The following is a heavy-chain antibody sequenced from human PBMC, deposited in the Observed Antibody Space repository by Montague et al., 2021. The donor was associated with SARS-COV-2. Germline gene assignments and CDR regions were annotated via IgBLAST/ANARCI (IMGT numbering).Heavy chain of an antibody. CDR3: ARVRAVPAAMRVFSLGRSYYGMDV. CDR2: INHSGST. V-gene: IGHV4-34*01. D-gene: IGHD2-2*01. J-gene: IGHJ6*02. CDR1: GGSFSGYY. Sequence: SETLSLTCAVYGGSFSGYYWSWIRQPPGKGLEWIGEINHSGSTNYNPSLKSRVTISEGTSKNQFSLKLSSVTAADTAVYYCARVRAVPAAMRVFSLGRSYYGMDVWGQGTTVTVSS.